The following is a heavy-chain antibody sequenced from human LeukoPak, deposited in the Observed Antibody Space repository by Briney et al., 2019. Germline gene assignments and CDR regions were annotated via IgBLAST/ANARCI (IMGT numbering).Heavy chain of an antibody. CDR1: GFTFSDYY. D-gene: IGHD6-19*01. CDR2: ISSSGSTI. Sequence: GGSLRLSCAASGFTFSDYYMSWIRQAPGKGLEWVSYISSSGSTIYYADSVKGRFTISRHNSKNTLYLQMNSLRAEDTAVYYCARSRAVADLHDSWGQGTLVTVSS. J-gene: IGHJ4*02. V-gene: IGHV3-11*01. CDR3: ARSRAVADLHDS.